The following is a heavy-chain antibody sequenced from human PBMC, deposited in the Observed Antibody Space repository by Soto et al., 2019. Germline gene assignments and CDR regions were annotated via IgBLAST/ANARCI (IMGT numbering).Heavy chain of an antibody. D-gene: IGHD3-10*01. J-gene: IGHJ4*02. CDR2: ITDTGGDT. CDR3: ARGSTDSYPGSRIFDF. V-gene: IGHV3-23*01. CDR1: GIAFLSRA. Sequence: GGSLRLSCVASGIAFLSRAIIFFRHSPLEGLEWVSTITDTGGDTKYSDSVRGRFTMSRDNSKKTLYLQMNNLRVEDSALYYCARGSTDSYPGSRIFDFWGRGTLVTVSS.